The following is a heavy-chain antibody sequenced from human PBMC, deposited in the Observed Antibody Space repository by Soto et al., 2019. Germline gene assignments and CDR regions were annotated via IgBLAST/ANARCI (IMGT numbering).Heavy chain of an antibody. CDR2: IYSSGST. CDR3: ARGRGEFDA. J-gene: IGHJ5*02. CDR1: GGAIGSHY. Sequence: SETLSLTCTISGGAIGSHYWTWIRQPAGKGLEWIGRIYSSGSTQYNPSLQSRVTMSLDTSKNQFSLRLESVTAADTAVYYCARGRGEFDAWGQGTPVTVSS. V-gene: IGHV4-4*07. D-gene: IGHD2-21*01.